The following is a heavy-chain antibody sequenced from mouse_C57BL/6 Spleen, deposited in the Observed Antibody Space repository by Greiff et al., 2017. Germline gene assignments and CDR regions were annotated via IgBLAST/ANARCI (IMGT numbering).Heavy chain of an antibody. J-gene: IGHJ4*01. V-gene: IGHV1-53*01. D-gene: IGHD1-1*01. CDR1: GYTFTSYW. CDR3: ARKGTTVPLMDY. Sequence: QVQLQQPGTELVKPGASVKLSCKASGYTFTSYWMHWVKQRPGQGLEWIGNINPSNGGTNYNEKFKGKATLTVDKSSSTAYMQLSSLTSEDSAGYYCARKGTTVPLMDYWGQGTSGTVSS. CDR2: INPSNGGT.